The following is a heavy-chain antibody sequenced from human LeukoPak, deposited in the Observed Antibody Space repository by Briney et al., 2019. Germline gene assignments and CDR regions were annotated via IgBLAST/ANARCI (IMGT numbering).Heavy chain of an antibody. CDR1: GFTFSTYW. CDR2: IKSDGSSI. CDR3: ARDYCRTTSCLES. V-gene: IGHV3-74*03. Sequence: PGGSLRLSCAASGFTFSTYWMHWVRQAPGKGLVWVSRIKSDGSSIMYADSVRGRFTISRDNAKNTLYLQMNSLRAEDTAVYYCARDYCRTTSCLESWGQGTLVTVSS. D-gene: IGHD2-2*01. J-gene: IGHJ4*02.